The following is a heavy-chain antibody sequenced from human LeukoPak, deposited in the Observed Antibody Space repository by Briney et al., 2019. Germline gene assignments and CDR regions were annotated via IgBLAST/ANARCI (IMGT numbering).Heavy chain of an antibody. Sequence: YYMSWIRQAPGKGLEWVSFIDSRGRTIYYADSVKGRFTISRDNAKNSLYLQMNSLRAEDTTVYYCARRQWLETWVQGPLVTVSS. CDR3: ARRQWLET. J-gene: IGHJ4*02. CDR2: IDSRGRTI. D-gene: IGHD6-19*01. CDR1: YY. V-gene: IGHV3-11*01.